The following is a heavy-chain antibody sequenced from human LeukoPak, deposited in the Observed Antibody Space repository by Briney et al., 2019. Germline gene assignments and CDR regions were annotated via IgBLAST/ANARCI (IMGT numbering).Heavy chain of an antibody. Sequence: GGSLRLSCAASGFTFDDYAMHWVRQAPGKGLEWVSLISWDGGSTYYADSVKGRFTISRDNSKNSLYLQMNSLRAEDTALYYCAAGGYGGNLIVYWGQGTLVTVSS. J-gene: IGHJ4*02. CDR3: AAGGYGGNLIVY. V-gene: IGHV3-43D*03. CDR1: GFTFDDYA. D-gene: IGHD4-23*01. CDR2: ISWDGGST.